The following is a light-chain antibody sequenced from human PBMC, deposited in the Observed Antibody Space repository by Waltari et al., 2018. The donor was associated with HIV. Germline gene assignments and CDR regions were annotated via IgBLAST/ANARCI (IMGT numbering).Light chain of an antibody. CDR2: NTN. V-gene: IGLV1-44*01. CDR3: AVWDDSLNGLWV. J-gene: IGLJ3*02. Sequence: QSELTQPPSASGTPGQRVTISCSGSNSSIGTNTVNWYQHLPGTAPKILIFNTNRRPSGVPDRFSGCKSGTSASLAISGLQSEDEADYFCAVWDDSLNGLWVFGGGTKVTVL. CDR1: NSSIGTNT.